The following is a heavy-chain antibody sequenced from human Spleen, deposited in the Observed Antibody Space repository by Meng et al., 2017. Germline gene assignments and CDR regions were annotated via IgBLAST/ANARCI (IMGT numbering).Heavy chain of an antibody. CDR2: INPSGGST. CDR3: ATRGNPYLDR. CDR1: GYTFTSYY. J-gene: IGHJ4*02. Sequence: VQLVQSGAEVKKPGASVKVSCKASGYTFTSYYMHWVRQAPGQGLEWMGIINPSGGSTSYAQKFQGRVTMTRDTSTSTGYMELRSLTSDDTAVYYCATRGNPYLDRWGQGTLVTVSS. V-gene: IGHV1-46*01.